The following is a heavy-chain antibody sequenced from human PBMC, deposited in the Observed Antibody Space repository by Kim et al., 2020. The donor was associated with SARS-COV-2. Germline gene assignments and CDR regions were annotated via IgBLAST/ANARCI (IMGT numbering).Heavy chain of an antibody. Sequence: RGSLRLSCAASGFSLSLYAMHWVRQAPGKGLEWVAHISYDGMNEYYAESVRGRFTISRDNSKNTLFLLMNNLKVEDTALYYCARGARAFDIWGQGTMVTV. CDR2: ISYDGMNE. V-gene: IGHV3-30*04. J-gene: IGHJ3*02. CDR1: GFSLSLYA. CDR3: ARGARAFDI.